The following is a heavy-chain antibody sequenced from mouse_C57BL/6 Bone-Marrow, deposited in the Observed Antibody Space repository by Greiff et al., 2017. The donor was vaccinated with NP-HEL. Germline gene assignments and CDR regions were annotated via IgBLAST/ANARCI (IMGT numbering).Heavy chain of an antibody. D-gene: IGHD1-1*01. CDR1: GFTFSSYT. J-gene: IGHJ1*03. Sequence: EVQRVESGGGLVKPGGSLKLSCAASGFTFSSYTMSWVRQTPEKRLEWVATLSGGGGNTYYPDSVKGRFTISRDNAKNTLYLQMSSLRSEDTALYYCARQLGSIYYYGSSYGWYFDVWGTGTTVTVSS. CDR3: ARQLGSIYYYGSSYGWYFDV. V-gene: IGHV5-9*01. CDR2: LSGGGGNT.